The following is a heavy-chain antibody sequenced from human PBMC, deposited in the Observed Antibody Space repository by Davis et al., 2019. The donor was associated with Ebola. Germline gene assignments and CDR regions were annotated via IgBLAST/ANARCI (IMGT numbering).Heavy chain of an antibody. Sequence: PGGSLRLSCAASGFIFSSYTMNWVRQAPGKGLEWVSSISSSSSYIYYADSVKGRFTISRDNAKNSLYLQMNSLRAEDTAVYYCARDGILWFGELLYYYYGMDVWGQGTTVTVSS. CDR2: ISSSSSYI. CDR3: ARDGILWFGELLYYYYGMDV. D-gene: IGHD3-10*01. J-gene: IGHJ6*02. V-gene: IGHV3-21*04. CDR1: GFIFSSYT.